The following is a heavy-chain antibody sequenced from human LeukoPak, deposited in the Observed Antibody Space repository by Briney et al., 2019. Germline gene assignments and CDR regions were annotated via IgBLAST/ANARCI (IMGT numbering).Heavy chain of an antibody. V-gene: IGHV4-38-2*02. CDR1: GYSISSPFS. J-gene: IGHJ3*01. CDR3: GRLGGSTPPRRAFDV. Sequence: SETLSLTCTVSGYSISSPFSWGWIRQPPGKGLEWIGTIYPSGNTYYCPSLKSRVTVFLEMSKNQFSLKLTSVTAADTAIYYCGRLGGSTPPRRAFDVWGQGTVVTVSS. D-gene: IGHD3-16*01. CDR2: IYPSGNT.